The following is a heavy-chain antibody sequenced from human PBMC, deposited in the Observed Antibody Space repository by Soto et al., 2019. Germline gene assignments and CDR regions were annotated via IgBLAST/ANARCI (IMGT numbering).Heavy chain of an antibody. CDR1: GFAFKNYG. V-gene: IGHV3-21*01. CDR3: AREARGSGSYWHVDV. J-gene: IGHJ6*02. Sequence: GGSLRLSCTVSGFAFKNYGINWGRQAPGKGLEWVSSISKSDYTYYSDSVKGRFAISRDNAKSSVSLQMNTLRVEDTAVYYCAREARGSGSYWHVDVWGQGTTVTVSS. D-gene: IGHD3-10*01. CDR2: ISKSDYT.